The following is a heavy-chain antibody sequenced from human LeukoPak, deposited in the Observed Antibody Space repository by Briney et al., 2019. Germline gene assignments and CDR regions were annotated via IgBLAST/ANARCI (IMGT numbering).Heavy chain of an antibody. V-gene: IGHV1-46*01. CDR2: INPSGGST. CDR3: ARRSSRWYGNYFFDY. D-gene: IGHD6-13*01. J-gene: IGHJ4*02. Sequence: GASVKVSCRASGYTFTSYYMHWVRQAPGQGLEWMGIINPSGGSTSYAQKFQGRVTLTRDTSTGTVYMELSSLRSEDSALYYCARRSSRWYGNYFFDYWGQGTLVTVSS. CDR1: GYTFTSYY.